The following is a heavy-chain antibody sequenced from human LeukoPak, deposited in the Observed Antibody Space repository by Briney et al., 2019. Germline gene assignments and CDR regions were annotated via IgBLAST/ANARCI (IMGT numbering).Heavy chain of an antibody. D-gene: IGHD2-15*01. Sequence: PGGSLRLSCAASGFTFSSYGMSWVRQAPGKGLEWVSAISGSGGSTYYADSVKGRFTISRDNSKNTLYLQMNSLRAEDTAVYYCAKDIVVVVAATLVAFDIWGQGTMVTVSS. CDR1: GFTFSSYG. V-gene: IGHV3-23*01. J-gene: IGHJ3*02. CDR3: AKDIVVVVAATLVAFDI. CDR2: ISGSGGST.